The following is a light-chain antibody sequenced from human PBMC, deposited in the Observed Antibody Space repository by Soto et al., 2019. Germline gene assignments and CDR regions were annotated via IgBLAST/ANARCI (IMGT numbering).Light chain of an antibody. J-gene: IGKJ1*01. Sequence: DIVMTQSPDSLAVSLGERATINCKSSQSVLYSSNNENYLAWYQQKPGQPPKLLIYWASTRESGVPDRFSGSGSGTDFTLTSSSLQAEDVSVYYCQQHYSTPETFGQGTKVEIK. CDR3: QQHYSTPET. V-gene: IGKV4-1*01. CDR1: QSVLYSSNNENY. CDR2: WAS.